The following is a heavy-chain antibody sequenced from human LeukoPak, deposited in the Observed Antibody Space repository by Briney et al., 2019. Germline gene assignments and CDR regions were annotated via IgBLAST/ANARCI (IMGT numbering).Heavy chain of an antibody. D-gene: IGHD3-10*01. CDR1: GGTFSSYA. J-gene: IGHJ6*03. CDR3: ARQIMVRGVIPYYYYYYYMDV. CDR2: IIPIFGTA. V-gene: IGHV1-69*13. Sequence: ASVKVSCKASGGTFSSYAISWVRQAPGQGLEWMGGIIPIFGTANYAQKFQGRVTITADESTSTAYMELSSLRSEDTAVYYCARQIMVRGVIPYYYYYYYMDVWGKGTTVTISS.